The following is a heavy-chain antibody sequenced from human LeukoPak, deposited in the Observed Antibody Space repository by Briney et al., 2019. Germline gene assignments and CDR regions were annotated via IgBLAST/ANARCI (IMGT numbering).Heavy chain of an antibody. CDR2: ISGSGGST. D-gene: IGHD2-2*01. J-gene: IGHJ6*02. CDR1: GFTFSSYA. CDR3: ARDSMNGMDV. V-gene: IGHV3-23*01. Sequence: GGSLRLSCAASGFTFSSYAMSWVRQAPGKGLEWVSGISGSGGSTYYADSLKGRFTISRDNSKNTLYLQMNSLRAEDTAVYYCARDSMNGMDVWGQGTTVTVSS.